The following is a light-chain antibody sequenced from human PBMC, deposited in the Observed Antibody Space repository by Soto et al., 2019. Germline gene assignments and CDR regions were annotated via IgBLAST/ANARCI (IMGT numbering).Light chain of an antibody. CDR1: QSVSSN. Sequence: EIGMTLSPATLSVTQGERATLSFRARQSVSSNLAWYQQKPGPAPRLLIYGASTRATAIPARFSGSGSGTEFTLTISSLQSQDFAVYYCQQYNNWPPSWTFGQGTKADI. CDR2: GAS. J-gene: IGKJ1*01. CDR3: QQYNNWPPSWT. V-gene: IGKV3-15*01.